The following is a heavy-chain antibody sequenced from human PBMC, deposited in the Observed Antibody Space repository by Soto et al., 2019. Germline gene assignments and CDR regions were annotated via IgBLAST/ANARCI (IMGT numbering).Heavy chain of an antibody. J-gene: IGHJ4*02. CDR1: GFTFSSYW. CDR3: ARDVQPLHYGGNTVDY. D-gene: IGHD4-17*01. V-gene: IGHV3-74*01. Sequence: GGSLRLSCAASGFTFSSYWMHWVRQAPGKGLVWVSRINRDGRSTSYADSVKGRFTISRDNAKNTLYLQMNSLRAEDTAVYYCARDVQPLHYGGNTVDYWGQGTLVTVSS. CDR2: INRDGRST.